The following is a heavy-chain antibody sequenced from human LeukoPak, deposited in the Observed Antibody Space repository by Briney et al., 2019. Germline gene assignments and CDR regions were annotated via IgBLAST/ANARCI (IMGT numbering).Heavy chain of an antibody. Sequence: SETLSLTCTVSGGSISSSSYYWGWIRQPPGKGLEWIGSIYYSGSTYYNPSLKSRVTISVDTSKNQFSLKLSSVTAADTAVYYCARDRITIFGVVNHSDYWGQGTLVTVSS. J-gene: IGHJ4*02. D-gene: IGHD3-3*01. CDR2: IYYSGST. V-gene: IGHV4-39*07. CDR3: ARDRITIFGVVNHSDY. CDR1: GGSISSSSYY.